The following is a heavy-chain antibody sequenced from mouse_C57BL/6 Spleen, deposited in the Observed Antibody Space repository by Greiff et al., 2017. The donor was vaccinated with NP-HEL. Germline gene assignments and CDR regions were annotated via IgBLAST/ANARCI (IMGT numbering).Heavy chain of an antibody. CDR2: IHPNSGST. CDR1: GYTFTSYW. J-gene: IGHJ4*01. CDR3: ARGGDPGAMDY. Sequence: QVQLQQPGAELVKPGASVKLSCKASGYTFTSYWMHWVKQRPGQGLEWIGMIHPNSGSTNYHEKFKRKATLTVDKSSSTAYMQLSSLTSEDSAVYYCARGGDPGAMDYWGQGTSVTVSS. V-gene: IGHV1-64*01.